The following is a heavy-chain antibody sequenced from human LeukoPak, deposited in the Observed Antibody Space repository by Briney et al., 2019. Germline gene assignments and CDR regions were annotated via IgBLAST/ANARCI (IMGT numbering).Heavy chain of an antibody. CDR3: ARVWTPYYYDSSGYGFDH. Sequence: SETLSLTCAVYGGSFSGYYWSWIRQPPGKGLEWIGEINHSGSTNYNPSLKSRVTISVDTSKNQFSLKLSSVTAADTAVYYCARVWTPYYYDSSGYGFDHWGQGTLVTVSS. D-gene: IGHD3-22*01. V-gene: IGHV4-34*01. CDR2: INHSGST. CDR1: GGSFSGYY. J-gene: IGHJ4*02.